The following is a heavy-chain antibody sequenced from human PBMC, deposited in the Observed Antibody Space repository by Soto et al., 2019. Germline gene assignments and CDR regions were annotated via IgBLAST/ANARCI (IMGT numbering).Heavy chain of an antibody. Sequence: QLQLQESGSGLVKPSQTLSLTCAVSGGSISSGGYSWSWIRQPPGKGLEWIGYIYHSGSTYYNPSLKSRVTISVDRSKNQFPLKLSSVTAADTAVYYCARGPDYYDSSGYYGNWGQGTLVTVSS. D-gene: IGHD3-22*01. J-gene: IGHJ4*02. V-gene: IGHV4-30-2*01. CDR2: IYHSGST. CDR3: ARGPDYYDSSGYYGN. CDR1: GGSISSGGYS.